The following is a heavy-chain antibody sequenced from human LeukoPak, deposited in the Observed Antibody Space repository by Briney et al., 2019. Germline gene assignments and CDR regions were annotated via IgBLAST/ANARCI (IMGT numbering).Heavy chain of an antibody. Sequence: GRSLRLSCAASGFTFDDYAMHWVRQAPGKGLEWVSGISWNSGSIGYADSVKGRFTISRDNAKNSLYLQMNSLRAEDTALYYCATDAGSYYFDYWGQGTLVTVSS. J-gene: IGHJ4*02. V-gene: IGHV3-9*01. CDR3: ATDAGSYYFDY. D-gene: IGHD1-26*01. CDR2: ISWNSGSI. CDR1: GFTFDDYA.